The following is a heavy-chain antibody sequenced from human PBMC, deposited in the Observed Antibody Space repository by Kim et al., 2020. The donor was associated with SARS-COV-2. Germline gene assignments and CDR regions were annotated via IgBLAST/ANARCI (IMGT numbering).Heavy chain of an antibody. J-gene: IGHJ6*02. CDR1: GYSFTSYW. CDR3: ARRSILGYGYYYYYGMDV. V-gene: IGHV5-51*01. Sequence: GEALKISCKGSGYSFTSYWIGWVRQMPGKGLEWMGIIYPGDYDNRYSPSFQGQVTISADKSISTAYLQWSSLKASDTAMYYCARRSILGYGYYYYYGMDVWGQGTTVTVSS. D-gene: IGHD5-18*01. CDR2: IYPGDYDN.